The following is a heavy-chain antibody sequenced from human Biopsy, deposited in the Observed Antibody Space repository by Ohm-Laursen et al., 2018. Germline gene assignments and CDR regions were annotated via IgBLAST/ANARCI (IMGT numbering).Heavy chain of an antibody. D-gene: IGHD3-3*01. V-gene: IGHV1-2*02. Sequence: WASVKVSCKASGDAFLGYYLHWVRQAPGQGLEGMGSIYPNSGDTDFAQKFQGRVSMTRDTSVSTAYLELSSLRSDDTAIYYCARDLLEWSLPSWGQGTLVTVSS. CDR2: IYPNSGDT. CDR1: GDAFLGYY. J-gene: IGHJ4*02. CDR3: ARDLLEWSLPS.